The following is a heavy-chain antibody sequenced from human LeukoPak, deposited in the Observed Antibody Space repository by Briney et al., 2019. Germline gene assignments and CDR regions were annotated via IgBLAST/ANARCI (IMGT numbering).Heavy chain of an antibody. CDR2: IYYSGSS. D-gene: IGHD2-21*02. CDR3: ARGNRDFDS. Sequence: SETLSLTCTVSGGSISIYYWSWIRQPPGKGLEWIGYIYYSGSSNYNPSLKSRVTISVDTSKNQFSLKLNSVTPEDTAVYYCARGNRDFDSWGQGTLITVSS. CDR1: GGSISIYY. V-gene: IGHV4-59*12. J-gene: IGHJ5*01.